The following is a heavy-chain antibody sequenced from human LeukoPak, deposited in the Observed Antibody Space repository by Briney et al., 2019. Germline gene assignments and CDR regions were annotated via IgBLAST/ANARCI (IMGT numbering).Heavy chain of an antibody. CDR1: GYTFTSYG. CDR2: ISAHNGNT. V-gene: IGHV1-18*01. CDR3: ALSLGDSSGYYYRDY. Sequence: ASVKVSCKASGYTFTSYGISWVRQAPGQGLEWMGWISAHNGNTNYAQKLQGRVTMTTDTSTSTAYMELRSLRSDDTAVYYCALSLGDSSGYYYRDYWGQGTLVTVSS. J-gene: IGHJ4*02. D-gene: IGHD3-22*01.